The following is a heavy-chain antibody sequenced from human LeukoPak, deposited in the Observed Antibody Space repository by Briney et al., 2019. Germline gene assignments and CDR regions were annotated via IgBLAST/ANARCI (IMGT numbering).Heavy chain of an antibody. CDR2: INPSGGST. V-gene: IGHV1-46*01. D-gene: IGHD6-19*01. CDR1: GYTFTGYY. CDR3: ARAGSGWYRRFDY. Sequence: ASVKVSCKASGYTFTGYYMHWVRQAPGQGLEWMGWINPSGGSTSYAQKFQGRVTMTRDTSTSTVYMELSSLRSEDTAVYYCARAGSGWYRRFDYWGQGTLVTVSS. J-gene: IGHJ4*02.